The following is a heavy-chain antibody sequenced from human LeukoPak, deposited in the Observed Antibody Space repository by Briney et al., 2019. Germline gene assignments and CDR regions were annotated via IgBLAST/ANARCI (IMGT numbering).Heavy chain of an antibody. CDR2: INAGNGNT. CDR3: ARDPGLYFDY. CDR1: GYTFTSYA. D-gene: IGHD3/OR15-3a*01. Sequence: ASVKVSCKASGYTFTSYAMRWVRQAPGQGLEWMGWINAGNGNTKYSQEFQGRVTITRDTSASTAYMELSSLRSEDMAVYYCARDPGLYFDYWGQGTLVTVSS. J-gene: IGHJ4*02. V-gene: IGHV1-3*03.